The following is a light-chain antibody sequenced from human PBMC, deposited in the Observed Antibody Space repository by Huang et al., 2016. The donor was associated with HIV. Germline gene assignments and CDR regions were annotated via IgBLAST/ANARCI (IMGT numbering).Light chain of an antibody. CDR1: QMVSSD. CDR2: CAS. J-gene: IGKJ1*01. CDR3: HQYNDWPRT. V-gene: IGKV3-15*01. Sequence: EIVMTQFPASLPVSPGDRATLSCRARQMVSSDLAWYQKKPGQAPRLLIYCASARATGVPPRFSGSGSGTNFTLTISSLQSEDFALYYCHQYNDWPRTFGQGTKVEVK.